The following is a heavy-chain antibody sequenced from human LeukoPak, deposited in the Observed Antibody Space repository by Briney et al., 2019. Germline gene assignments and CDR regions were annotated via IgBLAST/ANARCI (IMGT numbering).Heavy chain of an antibody. CDR1: GFTFSNYA. CDR3: AELGITMIGGV. J-gene: IGHJ6*04. CDR2: ISGSGGST. V-gene: IGHV3-23*01. D-gene: IGHD3-10*02. Sequence: GGSLRLSCVASGFTFSNYAMSWVRQATGKGLEWVSGISGSGGSTYYADSVKGRFIISRDNSKNTLYLQMNSLRAEDTAVYYCAELGITMIGGVWGKGTTVTISS.